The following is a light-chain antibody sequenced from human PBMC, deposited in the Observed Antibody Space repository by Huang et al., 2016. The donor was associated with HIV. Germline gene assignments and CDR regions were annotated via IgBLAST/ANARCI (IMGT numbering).Light chain of an antibody. J-gene: IGKJ1*01. CDR1: QDITND. CDR3: LQDFNSPRT. V-gene: IGKV1-6*02. CDR2: AAS. Sequence: AIQLTQSPSSLSASVGDRVTITCRASQDITNDLCWYQQKPGKAPKLLISAASSLRRGVPSRFSGSGSGTDFTLTISSLQPEDFATYFCLQDFNSPRTFGQGTRVEIK.